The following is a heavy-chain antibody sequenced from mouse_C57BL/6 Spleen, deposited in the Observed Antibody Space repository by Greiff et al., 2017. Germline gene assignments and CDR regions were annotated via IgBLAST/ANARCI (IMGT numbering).Heavy chain of an antibody. CDR1: GYSITSGYY. D-gene: IGHD1-1*01. V-gene: IGHV3-6*01. Sequence: ESGPGLVKPSQSLSLTCSVTGYSITSGYYWNWIRQFPGNKLEWMGYISYDGSNNYNPSLKNRIPITRDTSKNQFFLKLNSVTTEDTATYYCAREGDGSSLLAMDYWGQGTSVTVSS. CDR2: ISYDGSN. CDR3: AREGDGSSLLAMDY. J-gene: IGHJ4*01.